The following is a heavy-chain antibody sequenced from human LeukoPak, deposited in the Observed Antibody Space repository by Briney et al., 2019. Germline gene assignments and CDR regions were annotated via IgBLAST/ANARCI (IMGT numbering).Heavy chain of an antibody. CDR3: LRDKSMASTTWYWFDP. Sequence: GGSLRLSCAASGFIFSDYGMNWVRQAPGKGPEWVTFIRSKNYGGSIDYAASVRGRFTVSRGDSRGILYLQMNSLKVEDTALYYCLRDKSMASTTWYWFDPWGQGTLVTVSS. CDR2: IRSKNYGGSI. V-gene: IGHV3-49*04. CDR1: GFIFSDYG. J-gene: IGHJ5*02. D-gene: IGHD2-2*01.